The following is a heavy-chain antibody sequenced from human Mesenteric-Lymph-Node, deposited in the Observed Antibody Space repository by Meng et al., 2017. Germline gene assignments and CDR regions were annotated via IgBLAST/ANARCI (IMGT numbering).Heavy chain of an antibody. CDR2: IYYSGST. Sequence: VQLQESGPGLMKPSQTLSLTCTVSGGSISSGDYSWSWIRQPPGKGLELIGHIYYSGSTSYNPSLKSRVTISVDTSNNQFSLKLSSVTAADTAVYYCARVGWRQWSFDLWGRGTLVTVSS. D-gene: IGHD5-18*01. V-gene: IGHV4-30-4*01. J-gene: IGHJ2*01. CDR1: GGSISSGDYS. CDR3: ARVGWRQWSFDL.